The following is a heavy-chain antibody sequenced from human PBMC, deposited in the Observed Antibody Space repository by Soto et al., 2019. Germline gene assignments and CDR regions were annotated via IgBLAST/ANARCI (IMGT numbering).Heavy chain of an antibody. J-gene: IGHJ4*02. D-gene: IGHD6-13*01. CDR1: GFPVRSNN. CDR2: IYSGGST. Sequence: GGSLRLSFAPSGFPVRSNNMSGFRQAPGKGLEWVSVIYSGGSTYYADSVKGRFTISRDNSKNTLYLQMNSLRAEDTAVYYCARVPAAAGSPFDYWGQGTLVTVSS. V-gene: IGHV3-66*01. CDR3: ARVPAAAGSPFDY.